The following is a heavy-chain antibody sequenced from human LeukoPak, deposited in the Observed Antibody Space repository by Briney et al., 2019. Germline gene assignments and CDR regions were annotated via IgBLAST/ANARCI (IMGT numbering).Heavy chain of an antibody. CDR1: GGSVSSGSHF. D-gene: IGHD3-9*01. V-gene: IGHV4-61*01. CDR2: IFYSGST. CDR3: AKEYYDVLTGDGGWFDP. J-gene: IGHJ5*02. Sequence: SETLSVTCTVSGGSVSSGSHFWNWIRQPPGKGLEWIGYIFYSGSTNYNPSLKSRVTLSVDTSKNQFSLKLTSVTAADTAIYYCAKEYYDVLTGDGGWFDPWGQGTLVTVSS.